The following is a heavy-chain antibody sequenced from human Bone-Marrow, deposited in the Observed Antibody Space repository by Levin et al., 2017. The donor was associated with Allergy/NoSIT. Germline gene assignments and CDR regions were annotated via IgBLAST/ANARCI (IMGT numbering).Heavy chain of an antibody. CDR3: ARVGRYDTNNFYRRWGAFDI. J-gene: IGHJ3*02. D-gene: IGHD3-22*01. CDR1: GFTFSHYW. Sequence: GESLKISCAASGFTFSHYWMHWVRQIPGKGLVWVSRINSDATSTSYADSVKGRFSISRDNAKNTVYLQMNSLRAEDTAVYFCARVGRYDTNNFYRRWGAFDIWGQGTMVTVSS. V-gene: IGHV3-74*01. CDR2: INSDATST.